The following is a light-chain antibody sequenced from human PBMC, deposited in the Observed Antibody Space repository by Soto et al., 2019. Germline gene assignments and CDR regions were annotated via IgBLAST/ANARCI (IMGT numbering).Light chain of an antibody. V-gene: IGKV1-33*01. Sequence: DIQMTQSPSSLSASVGDTFTITCQASQDIGKRLNWYQHKPGKAPKVLIYDASYLETGVPSRFSGRGSGTDFTFTITSLQPEDIATYYCQQYDTLLTFGGGTKVDIK. CDR3: QQYDTLLT. CDR1: QDIGKR. CDR2: DAS. J-gene: IGKJ4*01.